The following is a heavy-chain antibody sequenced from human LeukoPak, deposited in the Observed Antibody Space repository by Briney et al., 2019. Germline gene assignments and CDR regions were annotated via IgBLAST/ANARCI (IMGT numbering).Heavy chain of an antibody. Sequence: PSETLSLTCAVYGGSFSGYYWSWIRQPPGKGLEWIGEINHSGSTNYNPSLKSRVTISVDTSKNQFPLKLSSVTAADTAVYCCARERSRYCSGGSCYSTDHDYWGQGTLVTVSS. CDR1: GGSFSGYY. V-gene: IGHV4-34*01. CDR2: INHSGST. J-gene: IGHJ4*02. CDR3: ARERSRYCSGGSCYSTDHDY. D-gene: IGHD2-15*01.